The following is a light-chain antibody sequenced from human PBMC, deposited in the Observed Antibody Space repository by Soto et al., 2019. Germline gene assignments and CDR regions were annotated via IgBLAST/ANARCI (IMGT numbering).Light chain of an antibody. V-gene: IGLV1-40*01. J-gene: IGLJ3*02. CDR1: RSNIGRST. CDR2: GNS. CDR3: QSYDSSLSGWV. Sequence: QSVLTQPPSTSGTPGQRVTISCSGSRSNIGRSTVNWYQQLPGTAPKVLIYGNSNRPSGVPDRFSGSKSGTSASLAITGLQAEDEADYYCQSYDSSLSGWVFGGGTKLTVL.